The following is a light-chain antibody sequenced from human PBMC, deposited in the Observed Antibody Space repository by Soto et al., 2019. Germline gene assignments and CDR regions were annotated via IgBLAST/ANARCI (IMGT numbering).Light chain of an antibody. CDR2: GAS. V-gene: IGKV3-20*01. Sequence: EIALTQSPGTLSLSPGERATLSCRASQSVNNRYLAWYQQKPGRAPRLLISGASSRTTGIPDRFSDSGSGTDFTLTISRLEPEDFAVYYCQQYGSSPLTFGQGTKVEIK. J-gene: IGKJ1*01. CDR3: QQYGSSPLT. CDR1: QSVNNRY.